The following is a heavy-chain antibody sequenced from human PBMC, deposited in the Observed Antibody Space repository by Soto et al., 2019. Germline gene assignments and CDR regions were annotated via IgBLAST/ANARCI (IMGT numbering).Heavy chain of an antibody. Sequence: GGSLRLFCAASGFTFSSYAMHWVRQAPGKGLEWVAVISYDGSNKYYADSVKGRFTISRDNSKNTLYLQMNSLRAEDTAVYYCASAVVAVAATIVKDYGSPMDVWGVGTTVTVSS. J-gene: IGHJ6*02. CDR3: ASAVVAVAATIVKDYGSPMDV. V-gene: IGHV3-30-3*01. D-gene: IGHD2-15*01. CDR2: ISYDGSNK. CDR1: GFTFSSYA.